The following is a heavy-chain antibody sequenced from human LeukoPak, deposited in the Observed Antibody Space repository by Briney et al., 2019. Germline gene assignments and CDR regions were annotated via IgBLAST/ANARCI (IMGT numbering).Heavy chain of an antibody. V-gene: IGHV3-30*18. CDR3: AKDKIRLYCSGGSCYFDY. D-gene: IGHD2-15*01. Sequence: GGPLRLSCAASGFTFSSYGMHWVRQAPGKGLEWVAVISYDGSNKYYADSVKGRFTISRDNSKNTLYLQMNSLRAEDTAVYYCAKDKIRLYCSGGSCYFDYWGQGTLVTVSS. CDR2: ISYDGSNK. J-gene: IGHJ4*02. CDR1: GFTFSSYG.